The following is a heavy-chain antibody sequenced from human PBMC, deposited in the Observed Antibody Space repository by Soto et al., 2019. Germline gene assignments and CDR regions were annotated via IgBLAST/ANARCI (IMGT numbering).Heavy chain of an antibody. CDR1: GGSISSSSYY. D-gene: IGHD1-26*01. CDR2: IYYSGTT. J-gene: IGHJ5*02. V-gene: IGHV4-39*02. Sequence: SETLSLTCTVSGGSISSSSYYWGWIRQPPGKGLVWTGSIYYSGTTYYNPSLKSRVTISVDTSKNQFSLKLSSVTAADTAVYYCARDLSGANTVVGGFDPWGQGTLVTVSS. CDR3: ARDLSGANTVVGGFDP.